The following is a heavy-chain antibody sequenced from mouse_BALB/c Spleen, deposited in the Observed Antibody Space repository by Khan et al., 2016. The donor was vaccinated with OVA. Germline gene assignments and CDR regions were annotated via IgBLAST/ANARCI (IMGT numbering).Heavy chain of an antibody. J-gene: IGHJ4*01. CDR1: GFSLTDYA. V-gene: IGHV2-6-5*01. Sequence: QVRLQQSGPGLVAPSQSLSITCTVSGFSLTDYAVSWIRQPPGKGLEWLGVIWGGGSKYYNSALKSRLSISKDNSKSQVFLKMNSLQTDDTAMYYCAKAPPYYAMDYWGQGTSVTVSS. CDR3: AKAPPYYAMDY. CDR2: IWGGGSK.